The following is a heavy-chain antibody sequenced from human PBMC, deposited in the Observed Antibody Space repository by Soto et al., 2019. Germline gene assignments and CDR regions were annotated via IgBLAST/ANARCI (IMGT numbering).Heavy chain of an antibody. CDR3: ARQPGTMIAVVTPGRPFDY. J-gene: IGHJ4*02. D-gene: IGHD3-22*01. CDR1: GGSISSSSYY. CDR2: IYYSGST. V-gene: IGHV4-39*01. Sequence: SETLSLTCTVSGGSISSSSYYWGWIRQPPGKGLEWIGSIYYSGSTYYNPSLKSRVTISVDTSKNQFSLKLSSVTAADTAVYYCARQPGTMIAVVTPGRPFDYWGQGTLVTVSS.